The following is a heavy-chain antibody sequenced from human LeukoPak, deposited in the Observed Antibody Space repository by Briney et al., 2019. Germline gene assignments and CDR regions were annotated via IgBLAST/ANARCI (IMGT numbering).Heavy chain of an antibody. CDR2: IVVGSGNT. D-gene: IGHD4-23*01. CDR3: AAGRGYGGNSDFDY. CDR1: GFTFTSSA. Sequence: SVKVSCKASGFTFTSSAMQWVRQACGQRLEWIGWIVVGSGNTNYAQKFQERVTITRDMSTSTAYMELSSLRSEDTAAYYCAAGRGYGGNSDFDYWGQGTLVTVSP. J-gene: IGHJ4*02. V-gene: IGHV1-58*02.